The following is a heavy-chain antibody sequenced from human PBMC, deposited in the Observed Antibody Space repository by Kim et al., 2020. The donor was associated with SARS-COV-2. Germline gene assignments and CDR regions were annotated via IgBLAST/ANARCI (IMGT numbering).Heavy chain of an antibody. V-gene: IGHV4-34*01. CDR3: ARDKVYDIRPTILH. Sequence: SETLSLTCAVYGGSFSGYYWNWIRQPPGKGLEWIGEINYSGSTNYNPSLKSRVSISIDTSKNQFSLKLSSVTAADTAVYYCARDKVYDIRPTILHWC. D-gene: IGHD3-16*01. CDR2: INYSGST. CDR1: GGSFSGYY. J-gene: IGHJ1*01.